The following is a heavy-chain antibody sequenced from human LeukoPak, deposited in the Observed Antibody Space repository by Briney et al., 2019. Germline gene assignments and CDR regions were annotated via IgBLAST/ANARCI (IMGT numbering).Heavy chain of an antibody. V-gene: IGHV4-59*08. CDR3: ARGSGPEGWLFDY. CDR1: GGSISSYY. Sequence: SETLSLSCTVSGGSISSYYWSWIRQPPGKGLEWIGYIYYSGSTNYNPSLKSRVTISVDTSKNQFSLKLSSVTAADTAVYYCARGSGPEGWLFDYWGQGTLVTVSS. D-gene: IGHD5-24*01. CDR2: IYYSGST. J-gene: IGHJ4*02.